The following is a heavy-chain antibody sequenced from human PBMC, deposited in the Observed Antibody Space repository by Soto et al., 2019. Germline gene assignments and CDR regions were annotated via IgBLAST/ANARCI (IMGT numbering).Heavy chain of an antibody. Sequence: QVQLVESGGGVVQPGRSLRLSCAASGFIFGNYAVHWVRQAPGRGLEWLAVISDDGNNKYYADSVKGRFTISRDNSKNTLYLQMNSLRAEDTAVYFCGKGSGTLVRGILDSWGQGTLVTVSS. CDR1: GFIFGNYA. V-gene: IGHV3-30*04. CDR3: GKGSGTLVRGILDS. J-gene: IGHJ4*02. CDR2: ISDDGNNK. D-gene: IGHD3-10*01.